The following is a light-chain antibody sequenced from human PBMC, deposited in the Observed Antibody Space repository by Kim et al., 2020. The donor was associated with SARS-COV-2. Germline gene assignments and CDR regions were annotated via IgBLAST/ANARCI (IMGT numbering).Light chain of an antibody. V-gene: IGKV3-15*01. CDR1: QSVTSD. CDR2: GAS. Sequence: SPGERDTLSCRASQSVTSDLAWYQQKPGQAPRLLIYGASTRATGIPARFSGSGSGTEFTLTISSLQSEDFAVYYCQQYNDWTPITFGQGTRLEIK. J-gene: IGKJ5*01. CDR3: QQYNDWTPIT.